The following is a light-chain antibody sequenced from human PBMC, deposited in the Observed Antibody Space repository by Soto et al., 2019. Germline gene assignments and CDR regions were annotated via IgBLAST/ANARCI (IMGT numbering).Light chain of an antibody. J-gene: IGLJ3*02. V-gene: IGLV2-23*01. CDR3: CSYAGSSSWV. Sequence: QSALTQPASVSGSPGQSITISCTGTSSDVGSYNLVSWYQHHRGKAPKVMIYEDNKRPSGASNRFSGSKSGNTASLTISGLQAVGEAEYYCCSYAGSSSWVFGGGTTLTVL. CDR2: EDN. CDR1: SSDVGSYNL.